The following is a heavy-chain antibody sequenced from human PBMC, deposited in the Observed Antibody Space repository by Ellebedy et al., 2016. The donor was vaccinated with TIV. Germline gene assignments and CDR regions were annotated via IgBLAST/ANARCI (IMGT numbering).Heavy chain of an antibody. CDR1: GFTFDDYG. Sequence: GESLKISCAASGFTFDDYGMSWVRQAPGKGLEWVSGINWNGGSTGYADSVKGRFTISRDNAKNSLYLQMNSLRAEDTALYYCARVGCSNTSCSLWGQGTLVTVSS. CDR2: INWNGGST. D-gene: IGHD2-2*01. V-gene: IGHV3-20*04. CDR3: ARVGCSNTSCSL. J-gene: IGHJ4*02.